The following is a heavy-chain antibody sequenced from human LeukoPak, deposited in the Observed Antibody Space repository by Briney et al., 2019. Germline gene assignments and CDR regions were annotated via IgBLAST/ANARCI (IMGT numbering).Heavy chain of an antibody. CDR1: GCTFPSYG. CDR3: PRGRGIPLLRGVALCDEFRL. D-gene: IGHD3-10*01. J-gene: IGHJ3*01. CDR2: IDTSGSYI. Sequence: GGSLTLSCTASGCTFPSYGMNGVRQAPGKGLEWVSFIDTSGSYIYYGDSLKGRVTISRDNAKNALYLHMNGLRAEDRAVYYCPRGRGIPLLRGVALCDEFRLWAQGARVRVPS. V-gene: IGHV3-21*04.